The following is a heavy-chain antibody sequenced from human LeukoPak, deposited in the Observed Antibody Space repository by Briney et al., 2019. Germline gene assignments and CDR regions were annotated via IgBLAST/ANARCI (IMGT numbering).Heavy chain of an antibody. J-gene: IGHJ4*02. CDR2: ISGSGGGT. CDR1: GFTFNSYA. CDR3: AKDLGRYRNNYFDY. V-gene: IGHV3-23*01. Sequence: GGSLRLSCAASGFTFNSYAMSWVRQAPEKGLEWVATISGSGGGTYYADSVKGRFTISRDDSKNTLYLQMNSLRAEDTAVYYCAKDLGRYRNNYFDYWGQGTLVTVSS. D-gene: IGHD1-26*01.